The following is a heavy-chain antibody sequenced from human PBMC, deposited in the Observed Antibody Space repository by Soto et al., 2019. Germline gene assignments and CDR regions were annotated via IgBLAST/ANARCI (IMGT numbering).Heavy chain of an antibody. CDR3: ARAYYSQNWFDP. D-gene: IGHD4-4*01. Sequence: ASLKVSCKASGYTFTSYGISWVRQSPGQGLEWMGWISAYNGNTNYAQKLQGRVTMTTDTSTSTAYMELRSLRSFDTAVYYCARAYYSQNWFDPWRQGTLVTVSS. J-gene: IGHJ5*02. CDR2: ISAYNGNT. V-gene: IGHV1-18*01. CDR1: GYTFTSYG.